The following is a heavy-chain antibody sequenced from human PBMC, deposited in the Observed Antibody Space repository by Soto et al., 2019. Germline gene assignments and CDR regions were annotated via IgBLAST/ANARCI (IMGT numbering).Heavy chain of an antibody. CDR3: ARARGTDFWSGYDAFDI. CDR1: GFTFSSYW. V-gene: IGHV3-7*03. J-gene: IGHJ3*02. CDR2: IKQDGSEK. Sequence: GGSLRLSCAASGFTFSSYWMSWVRQAPGKGLEWGANIKQDGSEKYYVDSVKGRFTISRDNAKNSLYLQMNSLRAEDTAVYYCARARGTDFWSGYDAFDIWGQGTMVTVSS. D-gene: IGHD3-3*01.